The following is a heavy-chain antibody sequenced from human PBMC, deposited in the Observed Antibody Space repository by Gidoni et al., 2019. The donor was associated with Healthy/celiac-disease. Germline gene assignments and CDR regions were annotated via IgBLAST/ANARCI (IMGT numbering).Heavy chain of an antibody. CDR3: ARDLTYCSSTSCQDMAGDY. D-gene: IGHD2-2*01. V-gene: IGHV1-2*06. CDR1: GYTFTGYY. J-gene: IGHJ4*02. CDR2: INPNSGGT. Sequence: VKKPGASVTVSCKASGYTFTGYYIHWVRQAPGQGLEWMGRINPNSGGTNYAQKFQGRVTMTRDTSISTAYMELSRLRSDDTAVYYCARDLTYCSSTSCQDMAGDYWGQGTLVTVSS.